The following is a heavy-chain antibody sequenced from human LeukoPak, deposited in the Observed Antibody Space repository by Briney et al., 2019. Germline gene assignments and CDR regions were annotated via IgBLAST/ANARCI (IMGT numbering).Heavy chain of an antibody. CDR2: IPSTSSYT. CDR1: GFTFSDYY. Sequence: GGSLRLSCVASGFTFSDYYMSWIRQAPGKGLEWVSYIPSTSSYTSYADSVKGRFTISRDNAKNSLYLQMSSLRAEDTAVYYCARAANTAAGTPTLAIDYWGQGTLSPSPQ. J-gene: IGHJ4*02. CDR3: ARAANTAAGTPTLAIDY. V-gene: IGHV3-11*05. D-gene: IGHD6-13*01.